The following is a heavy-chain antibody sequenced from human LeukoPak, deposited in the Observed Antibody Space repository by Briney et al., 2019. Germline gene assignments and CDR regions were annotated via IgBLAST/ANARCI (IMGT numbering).Heavy chain of an antibody. V-gene: IGHV3-11*01. CDR2: ISTSGSTI. Sequence: PGGSLRLSCAASGFTFSDYYMSWIRQAPGKGLEWVSYISTSGSTIYYADSVKGRFTISRDNSKNSLYLQMNSLRTGDTALYYCAKEGGRNYYMDVWGKGTTVTVSS. CDR1: GFTFSDYY. J-gene: IGHJ6*03. CDR3: AKEGGRNYYMDV.